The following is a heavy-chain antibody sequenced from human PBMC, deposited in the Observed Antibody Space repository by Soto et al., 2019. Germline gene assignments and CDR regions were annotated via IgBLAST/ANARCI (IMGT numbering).Heavy chain of an antibody. V-gene: IGHV1-18*01. J-gene: IGHJ4*02. CDR1: GYTFTNYG. Sequence: QVQLVQSGAEVREPGASVKVSCKASGYTFTNYGVSWVRQAPGQGLEWMGWIGGYKGNTNYAPKHQGRVTLTTDTSTSTADMELRSLSSDDTAVYYCAPHTLDTGMPSGYWGQGTLVTVSS. D-gene: IGHD5-18*01. CDR2: IGGYKGNT. CDR3: APHTLDTGMPSGY.